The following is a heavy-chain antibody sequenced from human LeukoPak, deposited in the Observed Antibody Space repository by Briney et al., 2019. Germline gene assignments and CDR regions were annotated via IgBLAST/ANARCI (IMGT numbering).Heavy chain of an antibody. CDR3: TSGPLTGTTNY. D-gene: IGHD1-7*01. J-gene: IGHJ4*02. V-gene: IGHV3-30*03. CDR1: GFTFSSYS. CDR2: ISYDGSDK. Sequence: GGSLRLSCAASGFTFSSYSMNWVRQAPGKGLEWVTVISYDGSDKFYTDSVKGRFLISRDNSKNTLYLQMSSLKTEDTAVYYCTSGPLTGTTNYWGQGTLVTVSS.